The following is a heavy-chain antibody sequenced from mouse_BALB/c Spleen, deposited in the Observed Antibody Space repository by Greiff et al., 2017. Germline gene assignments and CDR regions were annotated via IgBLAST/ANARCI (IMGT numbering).Heavy chain of an antibody. CDR2: IWSGGST. V-gene: IGHV2-2*02. D-gene: IGHD2-2*01. CDR1: GFSLTSYG. CDR3: ARNRVGGYGGFAY. J-gene: IGHJ3*01. Sequence: VQLQQSGPGLVQPSQSLSITCTVSGFSLTSYGVHWVRQSPGKGLEWLGVIWSGGSTDYNAAFISRLSISKDNSKSQVFFKMNSLQANDTAIYYCARNRVGGYGGFAYWGQGTLVTVSA.